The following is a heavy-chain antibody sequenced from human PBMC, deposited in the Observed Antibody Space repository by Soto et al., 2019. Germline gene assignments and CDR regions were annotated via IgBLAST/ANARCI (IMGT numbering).Heavy chain of an antibody. V-gene: IGHV4-59*01. D-gene: IGHD6-13*01. CDR1: GGSISSYY. CDR3: ARAWMEYSSSWYGLFDP. J-gene: IGHJ5*02. Sequence: SETLSLTCTVSGGSISSYYWSWIRQPPGKGLEWIGYIYYSGSTNYNPSLKSRVTISVDTSKNQFSLKLSSVTAADTAVYYCARAWMEYSSSWYGLFDPWGQGTLVTVSS. CDR2: IYYSGST.